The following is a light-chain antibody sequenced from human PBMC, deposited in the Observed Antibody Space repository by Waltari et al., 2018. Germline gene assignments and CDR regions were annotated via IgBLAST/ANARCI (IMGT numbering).Light chain of an antibody. CDR3: QSYDSSLSGVV. Sequence: QSVLTQPPSVSGAPGQRVTISCTGSSSNIGAGYDVHWYQQLPGTAPKLLIYGNTNRPSGVPDRFSGSKSGPPASLAITGLQAADEADYFCQSYDSSLSGVVFGGGTTLTVL. V-gene: IGLV1-40*01. J-gene: IGLJ2*01. CDR2: GNT. CDR1: SSNIGAGYD.